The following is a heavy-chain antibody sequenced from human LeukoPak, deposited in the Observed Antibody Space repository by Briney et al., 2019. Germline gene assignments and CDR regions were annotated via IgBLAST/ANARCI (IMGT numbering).Heavy chain of an antibody. V-gene: IGHV4-59*01. CDR2: IYYSGST. CDR3: ARVRYSSSWYRYYFDY. CDR1: GGSISSYY. J-gene: IGHJ4*02. D-gene: IGHD6-13*01. Sequence: SETLSLTCTVSGGSISSYYWSWIRQPPGKGLEWIGYIYYSGSTNYNPPLKSRVTISVSTSKNQFSLKLSSVTAADTAVYYCARVRYSSSWYRYYFDYWGQGTLVTVSS.